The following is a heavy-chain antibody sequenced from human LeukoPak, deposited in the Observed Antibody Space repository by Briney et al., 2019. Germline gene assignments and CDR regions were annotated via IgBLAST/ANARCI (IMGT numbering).Heavy chain of an antibody. V-gene: IGHV4-39*01. CDR2: IYYSGST. J-gene: IGHJ4*02. Sequence: KPSETLSLTCTVSGGSISSSSYYWGWIRQPPGKGLEWIGSIYYSGSTYYNPSLKSRVTISVDTSKNQFSLKLSSVTAADTAVYYCASDNSEQWLVQGDYWGQGTLVTVSS. CDR1: GGSISSSSYY. CDR3: ASDNSEQWLVQGDY. D-gene: IGHD6-19*01.